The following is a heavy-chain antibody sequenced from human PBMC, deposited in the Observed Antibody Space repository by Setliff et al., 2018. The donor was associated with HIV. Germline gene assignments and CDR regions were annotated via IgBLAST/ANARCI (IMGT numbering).Heavy chain of an antibody. CDR2: VQYVGPA. CDR3: ARGEPPASRSGLLY. V-gene: IGHV4-59*01. CDR1: GDDINRDF. J-gene: IGHJ4*02. D-gene: IGHD3-22*01. Sequence: SETLSLTCSVSGDDINRDFWTWMRQPPGKGLEWIGYVQYVGPANYNPSLQSRPTLSIDTSKNQFSLKLISVTAADTAVCYCARGEPPASRSGLLYWGQGMLVTVSS.